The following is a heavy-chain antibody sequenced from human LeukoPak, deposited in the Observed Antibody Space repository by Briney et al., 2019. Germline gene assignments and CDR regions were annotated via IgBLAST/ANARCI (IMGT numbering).Heavy chain of an antibody. CDR3: AKSRATHFDY. J-gene: IGHJ4*02. Sequence: PGRSLRLSCAASRFTFSSYGMHWVRQAPGKGLEWVAVISYDGSNKYYADSVKGRFTISRDNSKNTLYLQMNSLRAEDTAVYYCAKSRATHFDYWGQGTLVTVSS. CDR1: RFTFSSYG. CDR2: ISYDGSNK. V-gene: IGHV3-30*18.